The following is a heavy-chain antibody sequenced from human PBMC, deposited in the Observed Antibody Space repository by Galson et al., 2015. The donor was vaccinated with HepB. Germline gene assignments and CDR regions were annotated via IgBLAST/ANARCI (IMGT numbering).Heavy chain of an antibody. CDR2: ISGSGGST. D-gene: IGHD2-2*01. CDR1: GFTFSSYA. J-gene: IGHJ6*02. V-gene: IGHV3-23*01. Sequence: SLRLSCAASGFTFSSYAMSWVRQAPGKGLEWVSAISGSGGSTYYADSVKGRFTISRDNSKNTLYLQMNSLRAEDTAVYYCAKSSAFEVPAAIPPFYYYYYGMDVWGQGTTVTVSS. CDR3: AKSSAFEVPAAIPPFYYYYYGMDV.